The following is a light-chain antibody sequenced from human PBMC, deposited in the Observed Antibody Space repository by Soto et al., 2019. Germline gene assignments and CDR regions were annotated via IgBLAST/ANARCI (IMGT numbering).Light chain of an antibody. V-gene: IGLV2-14*01. J-gene: IGLJ1*01. Sequence: QSVLTQPASVSGSPGQSITISCTGTSSDVAFYNHVSWYRQHPGKAPKLLIYEVNNRPSGVSHRFSGSKSGNTASLTISGLQAEDEADYYCSSFASTHTYVFGTGTKVTVL. CDR3: SSFASTHTYV. CDR2: EVN. CDR1: SSDVAFYNH.